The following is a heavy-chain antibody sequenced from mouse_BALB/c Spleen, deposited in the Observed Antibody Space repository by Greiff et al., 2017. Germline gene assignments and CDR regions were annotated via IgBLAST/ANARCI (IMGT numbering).Heavy chain of an antibody. CDR1: GYTFTDYA. V-gene: IGHV1S137*01. Sequence: QVQLKQSGAELVRPGVSVKISCKGSGYTFTDYAMHWVKQSHAKSLEWIGVISTYYGDASYNQKFKGKATMTVDKSSSTAYMELARLTSEDSAIYYCARSGTATGAMDYWGQGTSVTVSS. CDR2: ISTYYGDA. J-gene: IGHJ4*01. D-gene: IGHD1-2*01. CDR3: ARSGTATGAMDY.